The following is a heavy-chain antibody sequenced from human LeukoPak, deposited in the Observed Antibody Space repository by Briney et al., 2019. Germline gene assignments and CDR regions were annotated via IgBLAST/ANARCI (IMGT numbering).Heavy chain of an antibody. D-gene: IGHD2-8*01. J-gene: IGHJ4*02. Sequence: SETLSLTCAVYGGSFSGYYWSWIRQPPGKGLEWIGEINHSGSTNYNPSLKGRVTISVDTSKNQFSLKLSSVTTADTAVYYCARGKTKGYWGQGTLVTVSS. CDR1: GGSFSGYY. V-gene: IGHV4-34*01. CDR2: INHSGST. CDR3: ARGKTKGY.